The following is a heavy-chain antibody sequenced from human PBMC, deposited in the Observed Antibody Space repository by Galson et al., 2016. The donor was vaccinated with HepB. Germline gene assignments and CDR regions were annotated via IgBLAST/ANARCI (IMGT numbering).Heavy chain of an antibody. V-gene: IGHV3-21*01. D-gene: IGHD1-26*01. Sequence: SLRLSCAASGFTFSSYSMNWVRQAPGKGLEWVSSISSSSSYIYYADSVKGRFTISRDNAKNSLYLQMNSLRAEDTALYYCARGDIVGAIFDYWGQGTLVTASS. J-gene: IGHJ4*02. CDR3: ARGDIVGAIFDY. CDR1: GFTFSSYS. CDR2: ISSSSSYI.